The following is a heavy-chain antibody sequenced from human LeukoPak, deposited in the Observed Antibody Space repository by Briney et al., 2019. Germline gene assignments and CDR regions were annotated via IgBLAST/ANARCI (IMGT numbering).Heavy chain of an antibody. V-gene: IGHV3-21*01. J-gene: IGHJ6*03. D-gene: IGHD6-19*01. Sequence: GGSLRLSCAASGFTFSSYSMNWVRQAPGKGLEWVSSISSSSSYIYYADSVKGRFTISRDNAKNSLYLQMNSLRAEDTAVYYCARCAHSSGWYPPSGYYYYMDVWGKGTTVTVSS. CDR3: ARCAHSSGWYPPSGYYYYMDV. CDR2: ISSSSSYI. CDR1: GFTFSSYS.